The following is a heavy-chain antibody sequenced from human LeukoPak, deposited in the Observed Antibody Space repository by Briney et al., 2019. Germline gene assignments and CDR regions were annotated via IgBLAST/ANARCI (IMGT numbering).Heavy chain of an antibody. CDR3: ARTRDFLAVTGTYCFDP. CDR1: GGSISGYY. V-gene: IGHV4-59*01. CDR2: IYYSGST. Sequence: PSETLSLTCTVSGGSISGYYWSWIRQPPGKGLEWIGYIYYSGSTDYNPSLKSRVTISLDTSKNQFSLRLTSVTAADTAVYYCARTRDFLAVTGTYCFDPWGQGNLVTVSS. D-gene: IGHD6-19*01. J-gene: IGHJ5*02.